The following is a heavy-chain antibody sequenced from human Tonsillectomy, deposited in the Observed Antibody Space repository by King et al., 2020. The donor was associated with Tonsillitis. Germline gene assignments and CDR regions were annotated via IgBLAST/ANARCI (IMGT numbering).Heavy chain of an antibody. CDR3: ARMWNLLMGGSFDY. CDR1: GYTFTRYG. J-gene: IGHJ4*02. Sequence: QLVQSGAEVKKPGASVKVSCKASGYTFTRYGISWVRQAPGQGLEWMGWISAYNGNTNYAQKLQGRVTMTIDTSTSTAYMELRSLRSDDTAVFYCARMWNLLMGGSFDYCGQGTLVTVSS. V-gene: IGHV1-18*04. D-gene: IGHD2-8*01. CDR2: ISAYNGNT.